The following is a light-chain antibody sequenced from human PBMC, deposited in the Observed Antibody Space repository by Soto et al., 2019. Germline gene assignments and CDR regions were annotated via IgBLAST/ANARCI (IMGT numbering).Light chain of an antibody. J-gene: IGLJ1*01. CDR3: SSYTSSSTYV. CDR1: SSDVGNYNY. CDR2: EVG. Sequence: QSALTQPASVSGSPGQSITISCTGTSSDVGNYNYVSWHQLHPGKAPKLMVYEVGNRPSGVSNRFSGSKSGNTASLTISGLQAEDEAHYHCSSYTSSSTYVFGTGTKVTVL. V-gene: IGLV2-14*01.